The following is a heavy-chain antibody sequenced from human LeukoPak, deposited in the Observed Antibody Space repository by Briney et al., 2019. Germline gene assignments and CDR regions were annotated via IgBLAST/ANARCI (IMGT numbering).Heavy chain of an antibody. J-gene: IGHJ4*02. CDR2: LSGSGSST. Sequence: PGGSLRLSCAASGFAFSSYAMSWVRQAPGKGLEWVSALSGSGSSTWYVDSVKGRFTISRDNSKNTLYLQMNSLRAEDTAIYYCAKDYYDSSGSRYTYWGQGTLVTVSS. D-gene: IGHD3-22*01. V-gene: IGHV3-23*01. CDR1: GFAFSSYA. CDR3: AKDYYDSSGSRYTY.